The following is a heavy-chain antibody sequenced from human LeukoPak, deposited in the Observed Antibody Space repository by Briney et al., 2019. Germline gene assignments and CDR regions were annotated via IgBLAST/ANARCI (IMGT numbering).Heavy chain of an antibody. CDR1: GYSLRNGYH. CDR2: VSQSGST. CDR3: ARSEINDYSRF. J-gene: IGHJ4*02. V-gene: IGHV4-38-2*02. D-gene: IGHD4-11*01. Sequence: SETLSLTCTVSGYSLRNGYHWAWFRQPPGKGLEWIGSVSQSGSTYDNPSLKSRVTMSMAVKMRAVTAADTAVYYCARSEINDYSRFWGQGILVTASS.